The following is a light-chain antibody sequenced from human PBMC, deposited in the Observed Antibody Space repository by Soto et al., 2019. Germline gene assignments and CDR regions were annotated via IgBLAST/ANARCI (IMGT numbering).Light chain of an antibody. CDR3: ATWDDTLSGPSWV. Sequence: QSALTQPPSVSGSPGQSVTISCTGTSSDVGSNNRVSWYQQPPGTAPKLMIYEVSNRPSGVPDRFSGSKSGSTASLTISDLRSEDEADYYCATWDDTLSGPSWVFGGGTKLTVL. CDR2: EVS. V-gene: IGLV2-18*01. J-gene: IGLJ3*02. CDR1: SSDVGSNNR.